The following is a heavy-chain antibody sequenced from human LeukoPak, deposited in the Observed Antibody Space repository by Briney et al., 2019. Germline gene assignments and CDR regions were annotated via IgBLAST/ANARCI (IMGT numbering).Heavy chain of an antibody. CDR2: TYYRSKWFK. CDR3: AREDAVGTIAAFDV. D-gene: IGHD1/OR15-1a*01. J-gene: IGHJ3*01. V-gene: IGHV6-1*01. CDR1: GDSVSSDTAD. Sequence: SQTLSLTCAISGDSVSSDTADWNWIRQSPLRGLEWLGRTYYRSKWFKASAVSVKSRISINPDTSKNQFSLHLDSVTPEDTAVYYCAREDAVGTIAAFDVWGQGTVVTVSS.